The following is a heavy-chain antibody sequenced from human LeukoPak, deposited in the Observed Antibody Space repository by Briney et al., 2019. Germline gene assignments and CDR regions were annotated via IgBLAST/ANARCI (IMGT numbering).Heavy chain of an antibody. D-gene: IGHD3-16*02. CDR1: GGSISSGGYS. CDR3: ARAELYDYVWGSYRYMGAFDI. J-gene: IGHJ3*02. V-gene: IGHV4-30-2*01. Sequence: SETLSLTCAVSGGSISSGGYSWSWIRQPPGKGLEWIGYIYHSGSTYYNPSLKSRVTISVDRSKNQFPLKLSSVTAADTAVYYCARAELYDYVWGSYRYMGAFDIWGQGTMVTVSS. CDR2: IYHSGST.